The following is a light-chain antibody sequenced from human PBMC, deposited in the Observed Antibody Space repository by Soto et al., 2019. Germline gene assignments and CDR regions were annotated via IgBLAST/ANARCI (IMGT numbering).Light chain of an antibody. V-gene: IGKV3-20*01. CDR1: QSVTGTN. CDR3: HQYGSSLGP. J-gene: IGKJ2*01. Sequence: IVLTQSPVTLSLSPGEGATLSCRASQSVTGTNLAWYQQRAGQAPRLLIYDAVRRATGIPDRFSGSGSGTDFTLTISRLEPEDFAVYYCHQYGSSLGPFGQGTKVEI. CDR2: DAV.